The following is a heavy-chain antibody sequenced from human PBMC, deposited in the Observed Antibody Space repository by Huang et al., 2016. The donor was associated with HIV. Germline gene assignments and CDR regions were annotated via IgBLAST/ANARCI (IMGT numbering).Heavy chain of an antibody. J-gene: IGHJ4*02. Sequence: QVQLVQSGAEVKKHGASVKVSCKASGYTFSNYDINWVRQAPGQGLEGMGGMNPNSGNTGYARKFQGRVTMTRSTSISTAYMELSRLRFEDTAVYYCATLPPVNYGRSGGRVRDYWGQGSLVTVSS. CDR3: ATLPPVNYGRSGGRVRDY. CDR2: MNPNSGNT. V-gene: IGHV1-8*01. D-gene: IGHD2-15*01. CDR1: GYTFSNYD.